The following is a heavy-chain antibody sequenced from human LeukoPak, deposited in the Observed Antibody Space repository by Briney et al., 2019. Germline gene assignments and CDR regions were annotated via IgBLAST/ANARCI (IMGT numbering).Heavy chain of an antibody. J-gene: IGHJ4*02. D-gene: IGHD6-19*01. Sequence: ASVKASCKASGYTFTGYYMHWVRQAPGQGLEWMGWINPSSGGTNYAQKFQGRVTMTRDTSMSTAYMEVSRLRSDDTAVYYCARDPRWLVQNLDYWGQGTLVTVSS. CDR3: ARDPRWLVQNLDY. CDR2: INPSSGGT. CDR1: GYTFTGYY. V-gene: IGHV1-2*02.